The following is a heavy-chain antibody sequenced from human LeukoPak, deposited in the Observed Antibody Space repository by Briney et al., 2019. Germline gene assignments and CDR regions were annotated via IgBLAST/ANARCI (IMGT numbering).Heavy chain of an antibody. CDR3: AKDIMGYCSSTSCYTFDY. Sequence: PGGSLRLSCAASGFTFDDYAVHWVRQAPGKGLEWVSGVSWNSGSIGYADSVKGRFTISRDNVKNSLYLQMNSLRAEDTALYYCAKDIMGYCSSTSCYTFDYWGQGTLVTVSS. CDR1: GFTFDDYA. J-gene: IGHJ4*02. CDR2: VSWNSGSI. D-gene: IGHD2-2*02. V-gene: IGHV3-9*01.